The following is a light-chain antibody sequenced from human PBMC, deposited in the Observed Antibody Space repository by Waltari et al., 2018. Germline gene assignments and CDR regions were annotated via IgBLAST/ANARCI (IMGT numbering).Light chain of an antibody. Sequence: NFMLTQPHSVSESPGKTVTISCTRSSGSLASNYVQSYQQRPGSAPTTVIYEDTQRPSGVPDRFSGSIDSSTNSASLTISGLKTEDEADYYCQSYDSNNPVVFGGGTKLTVL. CDR2: EDT. J-gene: IGLJ2*01. V-gene: IGLV6-57*04. CDR1: SGSLASNY. CDR3: QSYDSNNPVV.